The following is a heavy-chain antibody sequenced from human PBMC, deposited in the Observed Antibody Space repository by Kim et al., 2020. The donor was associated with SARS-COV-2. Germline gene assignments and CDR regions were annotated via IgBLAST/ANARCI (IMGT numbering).Heavy chain of an antibody. CDR2: IIPIFGTA. Sequence: SVKVSCKASGGTFSSYAISWVRQAPGQGLEWMGGIIPIFGTANYAQKFQGRVTITANESTSTAYMELSSLRSEDTAVYYCARDHGPYYYYYMDVWGKGTTVTVSS. J-gene: IGHJ6*03. CDR1: GGTFSSYA. CDR3: ARDHGPYYYYYMDV. V-gene: IGHV1-69*13.